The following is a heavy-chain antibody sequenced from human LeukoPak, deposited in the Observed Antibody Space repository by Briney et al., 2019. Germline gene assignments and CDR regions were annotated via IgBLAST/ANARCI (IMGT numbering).Heavy chain of an antibody. CDR2: IVVGSGNT. CDR3: AADKIDDSSGYYYGAFDI. D-gene: IGHD3-22*01. J-gene: IGHJ3*02. Sequence: VASVKVSCKTSGFTFTSSAVQWVRQARGQRLEWIGWIVVGSGNTNYAQKFQERATITRDMSTSTAYMELSSLRSEDTAVYYCAADKIDDSSGYYYGAFDIWGQGTMVTVSS. V-gene: IGHV1-58*01. CDR1: GFTFTSSA.